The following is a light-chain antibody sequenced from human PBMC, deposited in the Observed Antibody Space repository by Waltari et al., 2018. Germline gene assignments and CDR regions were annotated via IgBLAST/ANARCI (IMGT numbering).Light chain of an antibody. CDR1: QSVSNNF. V-gene: IGKV3-20*01. CDR3: QLYGSSLYI. CDR2: AAS. Sequence: EIVLTQSPGTLSLPPGERVTLSCRASQSVSNNFLAWYQQRPGQPPRLLSYAASSRAAGIPDRFRGSESGTDFTLTISRLEPEDFAVYYCQLYGSSLYIFGPGTKLEIK. J-gene: IGKJ2*01.